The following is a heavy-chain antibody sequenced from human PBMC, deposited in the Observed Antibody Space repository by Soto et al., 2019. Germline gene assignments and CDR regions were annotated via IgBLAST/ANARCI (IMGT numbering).Heavy chain of an antibody. J-gene: IGHJ6*02. CDR3: ARDKDRQQLGGNYYYILDV. D-gene: IGHD3-3*02. V-gene: IGHV1-69*05. CDR2: IMPVFATP. CDR1: GGTFSTSA. Sequence: QVQLMQSGAEVKKPGSSVKVSCKASGGTFSTSAISWVRQAPGEGLEWVGGIMPVFATPDYAQKFQGRVTXSXDXXTTTAYLELTSLTTDDTAVYYCARDKDRQQLGGNYYYILDVWCQGTAITVSS.